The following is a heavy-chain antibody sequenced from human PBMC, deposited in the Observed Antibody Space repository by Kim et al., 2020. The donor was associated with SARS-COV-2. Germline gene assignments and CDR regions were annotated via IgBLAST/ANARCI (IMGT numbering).Heavy chain of an antibody. D-gene: IGHD6-19*01. J-gene: IGHJ5*02. Sequence: SETLSLTCTVSGGSISSSSYYWGWIRQPPGKGLEWIGSIYYSGSTYYNPSLKSRVTISVDTSKNQFSLKLSSVTAADTAVYYCAGLYSSGDWFDPWGQGTLVTVSS. CDR1: GGSISSSSYY. CDR3: AGLYSSGDWFDP. CDR2: IYYSGST. V-gene: IGHV4-39*01.